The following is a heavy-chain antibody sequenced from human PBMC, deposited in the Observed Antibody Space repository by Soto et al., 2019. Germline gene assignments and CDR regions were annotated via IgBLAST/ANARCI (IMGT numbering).Heavy chain of an antibody. CDR2: IYYSGST. Sequence: SETLSLTCTVSGGSISSGGYYWSWIRQHPGKGLEWIGYIYYSGSTCYNPSLKSRVTISVDTSKNQFSLKLSSVTAADTAVYYCARDRDYYDSSGYYREGLFDYWGQGTLVTVSS. D-gene: IGHD3-22*01. V-gene: IGHV4-31*03. CDR1: GGSISSGGYY. J-gene: IGHJ4*02. CDR3: ARDRDYYDSSGYYREGLFDY.